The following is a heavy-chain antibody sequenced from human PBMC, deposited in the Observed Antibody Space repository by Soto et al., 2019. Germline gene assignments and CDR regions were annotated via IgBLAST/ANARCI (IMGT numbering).Heavy chain of an antibody. CDR3: ARAYDSSGYYYASFDY. Sequence: PSETLSLTCTFSVGSLISGDYYWSWLRQPPGKGLEWIGYIYYSRSTYYNPSLKSRVTISVDTSKNQFSLKLSSVTAADTAVYYCARAYDSSGYYYASFDYWGQGTLVTVSS. CDR2: IYYSRST. J-gene: IGHJ4*02. D-gene: IGHD3-22*01. CDR1: VGSLISGDYY. V-gene: IGHV4-30-4*01.